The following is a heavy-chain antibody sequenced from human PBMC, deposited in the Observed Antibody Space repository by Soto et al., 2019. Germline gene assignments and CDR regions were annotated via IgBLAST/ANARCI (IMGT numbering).Heavy chain of an antibody. Sequence: PGGSLRLSCAASGFTFSSYSMNWVRQAPGKGLEWVSYISSSSSTIYYADSVKGRFTISRDNAKNSLYLQMNSLRAEDTAVYYCARGDYGNAFDIWGQGTMVTVSS. CDR1: GFTFSSYS. CDR2: ISSSSSTI. D-gene: IGHD4-17*01. J-gene: IGHJ3*02. V-gene: IGHV3-48*01. CDR3: ARGDYGNAFDI.